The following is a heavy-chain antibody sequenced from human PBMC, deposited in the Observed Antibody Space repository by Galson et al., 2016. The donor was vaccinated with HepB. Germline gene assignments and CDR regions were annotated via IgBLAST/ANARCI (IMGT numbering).Heavy chain of an antibody. CDR3: ARPPEGDRRYFDL. CDR2: IAQDGGER. D-gene: IGHD3-16*01. V-gene: IGHV3-7*01. J-gene: IGHJ2*01. Sequence: SLRLSCAASGFPFSVYWMSWVRQAPGKGLEWVANIAQDGGERYYVDSVKGRVTISRDNAKNSLYLQMNSLRAEDTAVYYCARPPEGDRRYFDLWGRGTLVTVSS. CDR1: GFPFSVYW.